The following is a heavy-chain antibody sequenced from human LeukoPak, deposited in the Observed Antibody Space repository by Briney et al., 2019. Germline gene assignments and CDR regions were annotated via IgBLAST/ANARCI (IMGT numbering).Heavy chain of an antibody. V-gene: IGHV1-3*01. J-gene: IGHJ4*02. Sequence: GASVKVSCKASGYIFTKYVVHWVRQAPGQRPEWMGWIKAGNGDTKYSQNFQDRPTITRVTSASTVYMELSSLTSEDTALYYCARDDCGDTCYPGGYWGQGTLVTVSS. CDR3: ARDDCGDTCYPGGY. D-gene: IGHD2-21*01. CDR1: GYIFTKYV. CDR2: IKAGNGDT.